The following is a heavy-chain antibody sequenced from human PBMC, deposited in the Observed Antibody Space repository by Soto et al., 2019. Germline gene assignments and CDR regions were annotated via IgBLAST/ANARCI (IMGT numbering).Heavy chain of an antibody. D-gene: IGHD7-27*01. V-gene: IGHV2-5*01. CDR2: IYWNDDQ. CDR1: GFSLDKNAVG. CDR3: AHRQDLGAFDI. J-gene: IGHJ3*02. Sequence: RPELVNPTQTLTLKCTFSGFSLDKNAVGVGWIRQPPGKALEWLALIYWNDDQRYSPSLKNRLTITKDTSKNHVVLTMTNMDPADTATHYCAHRQDLGAFDIWGQGTMVTVSS.